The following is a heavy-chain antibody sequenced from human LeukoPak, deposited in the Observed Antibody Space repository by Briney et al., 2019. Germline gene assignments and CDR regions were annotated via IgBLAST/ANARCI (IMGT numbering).Heavy chain of an antibody. CDR3: ARDTYGSGSSDFDY. CDR1: GYTFTGYY. V-gene: IGHV1-2*02. J-gene: IGHJ4*02. Sequence: ASVKVSCKASGYTFTGYYMHWVRRAPGQGLEWMGWINPNSGGTNYAQKFQGRVTMTRDTSISTAYMELSRLRSDDTAVYYCARDTYGSGSSDFDYWGQGTPVTVSS. CDR2: INPNSGGT. D-gene: IGHD3-10*01.